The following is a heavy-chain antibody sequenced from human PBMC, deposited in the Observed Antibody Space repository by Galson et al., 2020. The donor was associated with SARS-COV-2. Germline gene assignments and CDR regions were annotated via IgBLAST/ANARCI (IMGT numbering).Heavy chain of an antibody. V-gene: IGHV1-69*06. CDR1: GGTFSSYA. CDR2: IIPIFGTA. D-gene: IGHD2-2*01. CDR3: ANAIVVVPAAKWYNWFDP. Sequence: SVKVSCKASGGTFSSYAISWVRQAPGQGLEWMGGIIPIFGTANYAQKFQGRVTITADKSTSTAYMELSSLRSEDTAVYYCANAIVVVPAAKWYNWFDPWGQGTLVTVSS. J-gene: IGHJ5*02.